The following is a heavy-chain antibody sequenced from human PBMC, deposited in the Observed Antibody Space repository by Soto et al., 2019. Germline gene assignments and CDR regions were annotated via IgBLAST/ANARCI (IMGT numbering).Heavy chain of an antibody. CDR3: ARSAGLYGSGSYYKWRAHFDY. CDR1: GYTFTGYY. CDR2: INPNSGGT. Sequence: ASVKVSCKASGYTFTGYYMHWVRQAPGQGLEWMGWINPNSGGTNYAQKFQGWVTMTRDTSISTAYMELSRLRSDDTAVYYCARSAGLYGSGSYYKWRAHFDYWGQGTLVTVSS. V-gene: IGHV1-2*04. D-gene: IGHD3-10*01. J-gene: IGHJ4*02.